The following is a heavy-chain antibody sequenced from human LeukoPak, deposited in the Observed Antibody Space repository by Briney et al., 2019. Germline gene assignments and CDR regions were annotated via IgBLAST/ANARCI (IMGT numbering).Heavy chain of an antibody. CDR1: GGSISSYY. V-gene: IGHV4-59*01. CDR3: ARYISGTSQVFDY. CDR2: IYYSGST. Sequence: PSETLSLTCTVSGGSISSYYWSWIRQPPGKGLEWIGYIYYSGSTNYNPSFKSRVTISVDTSKNQFSLKLSSVTAADTAVYYCARYISGTSQVFDYWGQRTLVTLSS. D-gene: IGHD1-20*01. J-gene: IGHJ4*02.